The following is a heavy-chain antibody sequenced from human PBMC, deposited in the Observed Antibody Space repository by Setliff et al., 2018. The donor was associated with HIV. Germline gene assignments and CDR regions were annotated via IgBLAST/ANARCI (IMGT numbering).Heavy chain of an antibody. V-gene: IGHV5-51*01. CDR2: LYPGDSDI. D-gene: IGHD4-4*01. CDR3: ARAPNSPSYSNVFFVDH. CDR1: GYTFSMYW. Sequence: PGESLKISCQTSGYTFSMYWIGWVRQRPGKGLEWMAILYPGDSDIRYSPSFQGQVTISAGKSIGAAYLQWRSLKAWDTGMYFCARAPNSPSYSNVFFVDHWGQGTRVTVSS. J-gene: IGHJ5*02.